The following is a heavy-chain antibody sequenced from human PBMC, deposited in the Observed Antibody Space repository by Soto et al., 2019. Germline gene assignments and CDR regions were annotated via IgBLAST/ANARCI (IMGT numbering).Heavy chain of an antibody. V-gene: IGHV1-69*06. CDR2: IIPIFGTA. Sequence: SVKVFCKASGGTFSSYAISWVRQAPGQGLEWMGGIIPIFGTANYAQKFQGRVTITADKSTSTAYMELSSLRSEDTAVYYCARDIVVVTGHDAFDIWGQGTMVTVSS. J-gene: IGHJ3*02. D-gene: IGHD2-21*02. CDR3: ARDIVVVTGHDAFDI. CDR1: GGTFSSYA.